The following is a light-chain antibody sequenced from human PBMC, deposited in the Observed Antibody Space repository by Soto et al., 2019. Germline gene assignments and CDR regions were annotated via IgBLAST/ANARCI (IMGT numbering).Light chain of an antibody. Sequence: QSALTQPASVSGSPGQSITISCTGTSSDIGNSNYVSWYQQHPGKAPKLIIYDVNNRPSGISNRFSGSKSASTASLTISGLQADDEADYYCSSYTSTSLLYVFGTGTKVTVL. CDR3: SSYTSTSLLYV. V-gene: IGLV2-14*03. CDR1: SSDIGNSNY. J-gene: IGLJ1*01. CDR2: DVN.